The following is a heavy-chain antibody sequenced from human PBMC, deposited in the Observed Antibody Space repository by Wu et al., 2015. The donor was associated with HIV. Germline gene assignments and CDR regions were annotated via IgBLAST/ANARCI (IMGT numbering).Heavy chain of an antibody. CDR1: GGTFSSYA. CDR2: IIPIFGTA. Sequence: QVQLVQSGAEVKKPGSSVKVSCKASGGTFSSYAISWVRQAPGQGLEWMGRIIPIFGTANYAQKFQGRVTITADESTSTAYMELSSLRSEDTAVYYCARDTHGVVTAIRNYYYYGMDVWGQGTTVTVSS. V-gene: IGHV1-69*13. J-gene: IGHJ6*02. D-gene: IGHD2-21*02. CDR3: ARDTHGVVTAIRNYYYYGMDV.